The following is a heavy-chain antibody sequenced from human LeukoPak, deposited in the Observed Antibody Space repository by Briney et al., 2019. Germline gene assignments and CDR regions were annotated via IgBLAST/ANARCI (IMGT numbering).Heavy chain of an antibody. D-gene: IGHD6-19*01. V-gene: IGHV3-23*01. J-gene: IGHJ4*02. CDR3: AKETVAAPPIDY. CDR2: ISGSAYST. CDR1: GFTFSSYA. Sequence: GGSLSLSWAASGFTFSSYAMSWVRQAPGKGLEWVSAISGSAYSTYYADSVKGRFTISRDNSKNTLYLQMNSLRAEDTAVYYCAKETVAAPPIDYWGQGTLVTVSS.